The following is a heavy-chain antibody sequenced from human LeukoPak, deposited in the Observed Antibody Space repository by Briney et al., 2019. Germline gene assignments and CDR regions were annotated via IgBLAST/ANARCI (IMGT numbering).Heavy chain of an antibody. CDR3: AKDSRRYGSGVGGHNWFDP. Sequence: PGGSLRLSCAASGFTFDDYAMHWVRQAPGKGLEWVPGISWNSGSIGYADSVRGRFTISRDNAKNSLYLQMNSLRAEDTALYYCAKDSRRYGSGVGGHNWFDPWGQGTLVTVSS. CDR1: GFTFDDYA. V-gene: IGHV3-9*01. J-gene: IGHJ5*02. D-gene: IGHD3-10*01. CDR2: ISWNSGSI.